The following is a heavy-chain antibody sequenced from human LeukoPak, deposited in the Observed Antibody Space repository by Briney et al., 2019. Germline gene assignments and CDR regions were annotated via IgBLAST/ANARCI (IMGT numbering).Heavy chain of an antibody. D-gene: IGHD3-10*01. CDR3: AAVVEYYGSGSYLAPRSYYFDY. CDR2: INHSGST. J-gene: IGHJ4*02. V-gene: IGHV4-34*01. CDR1: GGSFSGYY. Sequence: SETLSLTCAVYGGSFSGYYWSWIRQPPGKGLEGIGEINHSGSTNYNPALKRRVTISVDTSKNQFSLKLRSVTAADRAVFYWAAVVEYYGSGSYLAPRSYYFDYWGQGTLVTVPS.